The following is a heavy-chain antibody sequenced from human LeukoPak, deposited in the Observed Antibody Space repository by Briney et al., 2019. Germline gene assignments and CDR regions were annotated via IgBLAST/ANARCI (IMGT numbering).Heavy chain of an antibody. J-gene: IGHJ4*02. CDR2: ISAYNGNT. V-gene: IGHV1-18*01. D-gene: IGHD6-13*01. Sequence: ASVKVSCKASGYTFTSYGISWVRQAPGQGLEWMGWISAYNGNTNYAQKFQGRVTMTRDTSISTAYMELSRLRSDDTAVYYCASLAAAGTFDYWGQGTLVTVSS. CDR1: GYTFTSYG. CDR3: ASLAAAGTFDY.